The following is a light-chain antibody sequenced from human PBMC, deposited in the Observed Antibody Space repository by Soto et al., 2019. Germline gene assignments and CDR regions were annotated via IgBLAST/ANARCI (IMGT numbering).Light chain of an antibody. CDR1: QSVSSSY. Sequence: EIVLTQSPGTLSLSPGERATLSFRASQSVSSSYLAWYQQKPGQAPRLLIYVASSRATGIPDRFSGSGSGTDSTLTISRLEPQDFAVYYCHQYGSSPTFGGGTKVEIK. CDR2: VAS. CDR3: HQYGSSPT. V-gene: IGKV3-20*01. J-gene: IGKJ4*01.